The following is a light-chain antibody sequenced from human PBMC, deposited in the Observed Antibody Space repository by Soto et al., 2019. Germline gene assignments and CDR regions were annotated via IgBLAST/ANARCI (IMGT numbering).Light chain of an antibody. CDR3: QQRSNWPPLT. CDR1: QNVGSN. J-gene: IGKJ4*01. CDR2: DAS. Sequence: EIVMTQSPATLSVSPGERATLSCRASQNVGSNLAWYQQKPGQAPRLLIYDASNRATGIPARFSGSGSGTDFTLTISSLEPEDFAVYYCQQRSNWPPLTFGGGTKVEIK. V-gene: IGKV3-11*01.